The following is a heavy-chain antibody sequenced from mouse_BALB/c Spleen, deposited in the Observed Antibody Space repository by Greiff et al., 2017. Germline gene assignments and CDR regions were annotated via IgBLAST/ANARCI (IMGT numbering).Heavy chain of an antibody. J-gene: IGHJ2*01. CDR3: ARHYYGSSYFDY. Sequence: EVQVVESGGGLVQPGGSLKLSCAASGFTFSSYTMSWVRQTPEKRLEWVAYISNGGGSTYYPATVKGRFTISRDNAKNTLYLQMSSLKSEDTAMYYCARHYYGSSYFDYWGQGTTLTVSS. CDR1: GFTFSSYT. CDR2: ISNGGGST. D-gene: IGHD1-1*01. V-gene: IGHV5-12-2*01.